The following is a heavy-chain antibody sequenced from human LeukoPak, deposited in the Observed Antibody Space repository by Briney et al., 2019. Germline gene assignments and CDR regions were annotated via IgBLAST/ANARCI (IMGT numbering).Heavy chain of an antibody. V-gene: IGHV3-30*18. CDR1: GFTFSRYG. J-gene: IGHJ4*02. Sequence: GGSLRLSRADSGFTFSRYGMHWVRQAPGKGLEWVAVISYDGSNKYYVDSVEGRFTISKDNSKNTLYLQMNSLRAEDTAVYYCAKDRDILTGYLDYWGQGTLVTVSS. CDR3: AKDRDILTGYLDY. D-gene: IGHD3-9*01. CDR2: ISYDGSNK.